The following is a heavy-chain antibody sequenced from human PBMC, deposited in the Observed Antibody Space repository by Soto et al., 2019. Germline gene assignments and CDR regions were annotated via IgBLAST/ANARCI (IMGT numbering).Heavy chain of an antibody. CDR3: AKDYYLVGDYFPPRSLNPP. J-gene: IGHJ5*02. CDR2: ISGSGGST. Sequence: GGSLRLSCAASGFTFSSYAMSWVRQAPGKGLEWVSAISGSGGSTYYADSVKGRFTISRDNSKNTLYLQMNSLRAEDTAVYYCAKDYYLVGDYFPPRSLNPPWGQGTLVTVSS. CDR1: GFTFSSYA. D-gene: IGHD4-17*01. V-gene: IGHV3-23*01.